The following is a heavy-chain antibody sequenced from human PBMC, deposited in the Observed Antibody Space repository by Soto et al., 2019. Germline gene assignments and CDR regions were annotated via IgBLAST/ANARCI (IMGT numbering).Heavy chain of an antibody. Sequence: ESGGGLVQPGGSLRLSCAASGFTFSDHYMDWVRQAPGKGLEWVGRTRNKVKSFTTEYAASVKGRFTISRDDSKKSLYLQMNSLRTEDTAVYYCVRVSGSTEDYTFANWGQGTLVTVSS. J-gene: IGHJ4*02. CDR2: TRNKVKSFTT. CDR3: VRVSGSTEDYTFAN. V-gene: IGHV3-72*01. D-gene: IGHD4-4*01. CDR1: GFTFSDHY.